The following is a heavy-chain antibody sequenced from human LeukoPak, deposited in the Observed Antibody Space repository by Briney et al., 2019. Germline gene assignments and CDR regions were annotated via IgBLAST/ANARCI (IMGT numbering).Heavy chain of an antibody. Sequence: PGRSLRLSCAASGFTFSSYAMHWVRQAPGKGLEWVAVISYDGSNKYYADSVKGRFTISRDNSKNTLYLQMNSLRAEDTAVYYCARDGLLYPNWFDPWGQGTLVTVSS. CDR2: ISYDGSNK. J-gene: IGHJ5*02. V-gene: IGHV3-30-3*01. CDR1: GFTFSSYA. CDR3: ARDGLLYPNWFDP. D-gene: IGHD3-3*01.